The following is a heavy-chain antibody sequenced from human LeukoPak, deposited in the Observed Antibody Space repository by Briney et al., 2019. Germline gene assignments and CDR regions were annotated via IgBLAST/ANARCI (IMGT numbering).Heavy chain of an antibody. CDR3: EWSPTRSTVSYVRS. Sequence: GSLRLSCAASGFTFSSYAMSWVRQAPGKGLEWVSAISGSGGSTYYADSVKGRFTISRDNSKNTLYLQMNSLRAEDTAVYYCEWSPTRSTVSYVRSWGQGTLVTVSS. V-gene: IGHV3-23*01. D-gene: IGHD4-17*01. CDR1: GFTFSSYA. J-gene: IGHJ4*02. CDR2: ISGSGGST.